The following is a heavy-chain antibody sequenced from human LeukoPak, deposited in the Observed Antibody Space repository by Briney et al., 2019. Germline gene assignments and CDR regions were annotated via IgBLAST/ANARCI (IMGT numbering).Heavy chain of an antibody. CDR3: ARGDYGDYVPFDY. CDR1: GFTVSGNY. V-gene: IGHV3-53*01. D-gene: IGHD4-17*01. J-gene: IGHJ4*02. CDR2: IYSGGST. Sequence: GGSLRLSCAASGFTVSGNYMSWVRQAPGKGLEWVSVIYSGGSTYYADSVKGRFTISRDNSKNTLYLQMNSLRAEDTAVYYCARGDYGDYVPFDYWGQGTLVTVSS.